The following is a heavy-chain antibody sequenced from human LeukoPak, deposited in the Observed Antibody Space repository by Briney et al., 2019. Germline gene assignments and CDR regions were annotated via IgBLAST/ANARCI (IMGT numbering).Heavy chain of an antibody. CDR2: INHSGST. D-gene: IGHD6-13*01. V-gene: IGHV4-34*01. CDR1: GGPFSGYY. CDR3: ARQAGYSSSWYVVYYFDY. J-gene: IGHJ4*02. Sequence: SETLSLTCAVYGGPFSGYYWSWIRQAPGKGLEWIGEINHSGSTNYNPSLKSRVTISVDTSKNQFSLKLSSVTAADTAVYYCARQAGYSSSWYVVYYFDYWGQGTLVTVSS.